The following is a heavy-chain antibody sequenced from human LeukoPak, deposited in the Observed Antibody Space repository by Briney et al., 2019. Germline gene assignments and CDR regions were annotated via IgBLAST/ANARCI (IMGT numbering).Heavy chain of an antibody. V-gene: IGHV7-4-1*02. CDR3: ARGSRIRQQLAPVPPVGY. CDR1: GYTFTSYA. D-gene: IGHD6-13*01. Sequence: ASVKVSCKASGYTFTSYAMNWVRQAPGQGLEWMGWINTNTGNPTYAQGFTGRFVFSLDTSVSTAYLQISSLKAEDTAVYYCARGSRIRQQLAPVPPVGYWGQGTLVTVSS. J-gene: IGHJ4*02. CDR2: INTNTGNP.